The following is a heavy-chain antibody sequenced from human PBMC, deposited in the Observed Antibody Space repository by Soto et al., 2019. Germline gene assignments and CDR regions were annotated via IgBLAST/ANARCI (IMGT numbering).Heavy chain of an antibody. J-gene: IGHJ3*01. Sequence: QGQLVQSGAEVKKPGSSVKVSCRASGGTLNKHAITWVRRAPGLGLEWLGGIIPMFGIANYPQKFQGRVTITADDSTNTSHMEVNSLTSDDTAVYYCARGGTSGWLKGAYDVWGQGTMVTVSS. CDR2: IIPMFGIA. CDR1: GGTLNKHA. CDR3: ARGGTSGWLKGAYDV. V-gene: IGHV1-69*01. D-gene: IGHD6-19*01.